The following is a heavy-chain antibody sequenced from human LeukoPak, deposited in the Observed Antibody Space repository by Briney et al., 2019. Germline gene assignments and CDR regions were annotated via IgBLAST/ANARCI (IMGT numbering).Heavy chain of an antibody. CDR3: AREMATIGFDY. CDR1: GGSFSGYY. D-gene: IGHD5-24*01. Sequence: SETLSLTCAVYGGSFSGYYWSWIRQPPGKGLEWIGETNHSGSTNYNPSLKSRVTISVDTSKNQFSLKLSSVTAADTAVYYCAREMATIGFDYWGQGTLVTVSS. J-gene: IGHJ4*02. CDR2: TNHSGST. V-gene: IGHV4-34*01.